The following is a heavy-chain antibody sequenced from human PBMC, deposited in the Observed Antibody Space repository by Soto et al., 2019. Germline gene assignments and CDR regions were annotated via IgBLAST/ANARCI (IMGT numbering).Heavy chain of an antibody. D-gene: IGHD3-10*01. Sequence: QVQLVQSGAEVKKPGSSVKVSCKASGGTFSSYAISWVRQAPGQGLEWMGGIIPIFGTANYAQKFQGRVKITADESTSTDYMELSSLRSDDTAVYYCARITMVRGGYYYYYGMDVWGQGTTVTVSS. J-gene: IGHJ6*02. CDR2: IIPIFGTA. CDR1: GGTFSSYA. V-gene: IGHV1-69*01. CDR3: ARITMVRGGYYYYYGMDV.